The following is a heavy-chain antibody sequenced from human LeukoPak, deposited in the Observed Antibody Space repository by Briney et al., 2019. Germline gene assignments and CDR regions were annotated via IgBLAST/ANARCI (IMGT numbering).Heavy chain of an antibody. CDR2: INEDGSQK. J-gene: IGHJ5*02. Sequence: PGGSLRLSCATSGFTFSNYWMTWVRQAPGKGPEWVANINEDGSQKNFVDSVRGRFTISRDNSKSSMYLQMNSLRVEDTAVYYCARRGRDQDDMSRSSWFAPWGQGTLVIVSS. D-gene: IGHD6-13*01. CDR1: GFTFSNYW. V-gene: IGHV3-7*01. CDR3: ARRGRDQDDMSRSSWFAP.